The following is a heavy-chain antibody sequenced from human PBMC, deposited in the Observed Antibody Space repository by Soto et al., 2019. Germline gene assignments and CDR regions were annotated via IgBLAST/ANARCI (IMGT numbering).Heavy chain of an antibody. CDR2: ISRNSGSI. Sequence: EVQLVESGGGLVQPGRSLRLSCAASGFTFDDYAMHWVRQAPGKGLEWVSGISRNSGSIGYADSVKGRFTISRDNAKNSLYLQMNSLRAEDTALYYCAKDLTSGYDFSTSYYMDVWGKGTTVTVSS. J-gene: IGHJ6*03. D-gene: IGHD5-12*01. CDR1: GFTFDDYA. CDR3: AKDLTSGYDFSTSYYMDV. V-gene: IGHV3-9*01.